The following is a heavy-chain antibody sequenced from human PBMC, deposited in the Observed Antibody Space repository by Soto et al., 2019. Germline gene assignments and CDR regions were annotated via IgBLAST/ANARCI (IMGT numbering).Heavy chain of an antibody. V-gene: IGHV4-31*03. Sequence: QVQLQESGPGLVKPSQTLSLTCTVSGGSISSGGYYWSWIRQHPGKGLEWIGYIYYSGSTYYNPSLTRRVTISVDTSKTQFSLKLSSVTAADTAVYYCASIVSSAHGEFSDWGQGTLVTVSS. D-gene: IGHD3-10*01. J-gene: IGHJ4*02. CDR1: GGSISSGGYY. CDR3: ASIVSSAHGEFSD. CDR2: IYYSGST.